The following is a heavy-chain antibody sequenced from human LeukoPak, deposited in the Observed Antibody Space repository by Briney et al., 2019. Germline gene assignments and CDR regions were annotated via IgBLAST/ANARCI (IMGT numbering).Heavy chain of an antibody. V-gene: IGHV3-23*01. Sequence: GGSLRLSCAASGFTFSSYAMSWVRQAPGKGLEWVSAISGSGGSTYYADSVKGRFTISRDNSKNTLYLQMNSLRAEDTAVYYCARGLCGGDCYDHWGQGTLVTVSS. D-gene: IGHD2-21*01. CDR2: ISGSGGST. CDR1: GFTFSSYA. J-gene: IGHJ4*02. CDR3: ARGLCGGDCYDH.